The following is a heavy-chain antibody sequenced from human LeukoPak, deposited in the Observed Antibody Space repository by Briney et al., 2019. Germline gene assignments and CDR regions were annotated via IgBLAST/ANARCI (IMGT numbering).Heavy chain of an antibody. V-gene: IGHV3-23*01. CDR3: AKSRYFRPGPFDY. CDR2: ISGSGGAT. Sequence: GGSLRLSCAASGFTFRSYALSWVRQAPGKGLEWVSGISGSGGATYYADSVQGRFTISRDNSKNTMSLQMSSLGAEDTAVYYCAKSRYFRPGPFDYWGQGSLVTVSS. CDR1: GFTFRSYA. J-gene: IGHJ4*02. D-gene: IGHD3-10*01.